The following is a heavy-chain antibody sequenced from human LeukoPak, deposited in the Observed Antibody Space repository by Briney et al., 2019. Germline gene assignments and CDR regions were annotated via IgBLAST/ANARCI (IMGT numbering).Heavy chain of an antibody. CDR1: GFTFKHYW. CDR3: APLAANIFDY. D-gene: IGHD6-25*01. CDR2: IDHDGSGT. V-gene: IGHV3-74*01. J-gene: IGHJ4*02. Sequence: GGSLRLSCAASGFTFKHYWMHWVRQAPGTGLVWVSRIDHDGSGTSYADSVKGRFTVSRDNAKSTLYLQMNTLRAEDTAVYYCAPLAANIFDYWGQGTLVTASS.